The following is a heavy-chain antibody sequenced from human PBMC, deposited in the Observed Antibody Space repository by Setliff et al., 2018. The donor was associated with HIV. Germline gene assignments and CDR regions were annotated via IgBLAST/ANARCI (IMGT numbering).Heavy chain of an antibody. CDR3: ARGFGDPFYFYYMDV. Sequence: SETLSLTCSVSGDSITTGGYYWTWIRQPPGKGLEWVGYIYHSGTTYYNLSLKSRLTISLDTSNNRFSLRMRSVTAADTAVYFCARGFGDPFYFYYMDVWGKGTTVTVSS. D-gene: IGHD3-10*01. CDR1: GDSITTGGYY. CDR2: IYHSGTT. V-gene: IGHV4-31*03. J-gene: IGHJ6*03.